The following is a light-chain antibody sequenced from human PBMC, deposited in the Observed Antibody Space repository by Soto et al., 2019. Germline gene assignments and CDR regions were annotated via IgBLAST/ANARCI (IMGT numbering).Light chain of an antibody. Sequence: QSALTQPASVSGSPGQSITISCTGTSSDVGGYNYVSWYQQHPGKAPKLMIYDVSNRPSGVSNRLSGSKSGSTASLIISGLQAEDEAAYYCSSYTSSSTLVVFGGGTKLTVL. J-gene: IGLJ2*01. CDR1: SSDVGGYNY. V-gene: IGLV2-14*03. CDR3: SSYTSSSTLVV. CDR2: DVS.